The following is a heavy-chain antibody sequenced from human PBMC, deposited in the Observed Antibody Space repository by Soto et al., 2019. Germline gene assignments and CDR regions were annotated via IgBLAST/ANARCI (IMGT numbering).Heavy chain of an antibody. Sequence: ASVKVSCKASGYTFTSYGISWVRQAPGQGLEWMGWISAYNGNTNYAQKLQGRVTMTTDTSTSTAYMELRSLRSDDTAVYYCARDRVGYYDSSGYYFTDDFDIWGQGTMVTVSS. CDR3: ARDRVGYYDSSGYYFTDDFDI. J-gene: IGHJ3*02. CDR2: ISAYNGNT. CDR1: GYTFTSYG. V-gene: IGHV1-18*01. D-gene: IGHD3-22*01.